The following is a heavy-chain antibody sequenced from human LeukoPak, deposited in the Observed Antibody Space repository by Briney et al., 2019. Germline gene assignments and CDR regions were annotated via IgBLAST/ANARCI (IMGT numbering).Heavy chain of an antibody. J-gene: IGHJ5*02. D-gene: IGHD3-9*01. Sequence: PSQTLSLTCTVSGGSISSGGYYWSWTRQHPGKGLEWIGYIYYSGSTYYNPSLKSRVTISVDTSKNQFSLKLSSVTAADTAVYYCARVGAYDILTGRFDPWGQGTLVTVSS. CDR1: GGSISSGGYY. V-gene: IGHV4-31*03. CDR2: IYYSGST. CDR3: ARVGAYDILTGRFDP.